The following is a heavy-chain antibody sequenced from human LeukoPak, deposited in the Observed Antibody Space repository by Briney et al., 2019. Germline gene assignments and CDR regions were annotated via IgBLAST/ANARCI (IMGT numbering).Heavy chain of an antibody. V-gene: IGHV3-21*04. J-gene: IGHJ4*02. D-gene: IGHD4-23*01. CDR1: GFTFSSYS. Sequence: GGSLRLSCAASGFTFSSYSMKWVRQAPGKGLEWVSSISSSSSYIYYADSVKGRFTISRDNAKNSLYLQMNSLRAEDMALYYCAKAESGGNYFDYWGQGTLVTVSS. CDR2: ISSSSSYI. CDR3: AKAESGGNYFDY.